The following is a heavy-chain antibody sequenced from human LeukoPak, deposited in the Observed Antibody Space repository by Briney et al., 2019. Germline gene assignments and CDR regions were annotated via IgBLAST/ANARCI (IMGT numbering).Heavy chain of an antibody. CDR2: VYYTGST. V-gene: IGHV4-59*01. CDR3: ARRVARTGIYAFDI. J-gene: IGHJ3*02. CDR1: GGSISNYY. D-gene: IGHD1-1*01. Sequence: PSETLSLTCTVSGGSISNYYWSWIRQPPGKGLEWIGYVYYTGSTNCHPSLKSRVTISIDMSKIQFSLKLNSVTAADTAVYYCARRVARTGIYAFDIWGQGTMITVSS.